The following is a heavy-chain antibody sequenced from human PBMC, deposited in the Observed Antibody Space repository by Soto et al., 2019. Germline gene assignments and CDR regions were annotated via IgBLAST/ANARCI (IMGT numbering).Heavy chain of an antibody. CDR2: IIPIFNST. J-gene: IGHJ4*02. CDR3: AREGRGKKAGYNGLVSLGY. CDR1: GSRFSNYV. Sequence: QVQLVQSGAEVKTPGSSLKVSCKVSGSRFSNYVISWVRQAPGHGLEWLGRIIPIFNSTKYAQSFQGRVTMTADECTSTPSLELSSLSSDDTAVYYCAREGRGKKAGYNGLVSLGYWGQGTLVTVSS. D-gene: IGHD2-2*02. V-gene: IGHV1-69*01.